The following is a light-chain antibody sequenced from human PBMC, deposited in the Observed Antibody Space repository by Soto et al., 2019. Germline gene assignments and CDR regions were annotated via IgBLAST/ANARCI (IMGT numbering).Light chain of an antibody. CDR1: QSVASGY. CDR3: QLYESSPT. Sequence: EIVLTQSPGTLSLSAGERATLSCRASQSVASGYLGWYQQKPGHTPTVLIYGASTRAAGIPDRFSGSGSGTDFTLTISRLETEDFAVYYCQLYESSPTFGQGTKVEMK. V-gene: IGKV3-20*01. J-gene: IGKJ1*01. CDR2: GAS.